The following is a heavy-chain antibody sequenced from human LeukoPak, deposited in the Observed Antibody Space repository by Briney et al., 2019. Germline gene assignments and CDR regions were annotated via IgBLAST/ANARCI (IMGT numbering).Heavy chain of an antibody. D-gene: IGHD5-12*01. CDR3: ARDKRASAYTGSLFEY. Sequence: QSGGSLRLSCAASGFIFSNYWMSWVCQAPGKGPEWVANIKEDGGEKYYVDSVKGRFTISRDNAKNSLYLEMNSLRAEDTAVYYCARDKRASAYTGSLFEYWGQGTRVTVSS. CDR1: GFIFSNYW. V-gene: IGHV3-7*01. CDR2: IKEDGGEK. J-gene: IGHJ4*02.